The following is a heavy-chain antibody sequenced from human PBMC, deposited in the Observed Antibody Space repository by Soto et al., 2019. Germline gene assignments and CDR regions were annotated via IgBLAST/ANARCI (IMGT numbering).Heavy chain of an antibody. CDR2: ISAYNGNT. CDR3: GREGPVVVVAASAFDI. V-gene: IGHV1-18*01. Sequence: ASVKVSCKASGYTFTSYGISWVRQAPGQGLEWMGWISAYNGNTNYAQKLQGRVTMTTDTSTSTAYMELRSLRSDDTAVYYCGREGPVVVVAASAFDIWGQGTMVTVSS. J-gene: IGHJ3*02. D-gene: IGHD2-15*01. CDR1: GYTFTSYG.